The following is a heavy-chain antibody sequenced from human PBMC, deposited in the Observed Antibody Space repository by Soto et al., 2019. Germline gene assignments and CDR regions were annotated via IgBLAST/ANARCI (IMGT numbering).Heavy chain of an antibody. J-gene: IGHJ4*02. CDR1: GFTFSSYS. D-gene: IGHD6-13*01. CDR3: ARAPYSSSWSCDY. V-gene: IGHV3-30-3*01. Sequence: GGSLRLSCAASGFTFSSYSMHWVRQAPGKGLEWVAIISYDGSNKYYADSVKGRFTISRDNSKNTLYLQMNSLRAEDTAVYYWARAPYSSSWSCDYWDQGTRGTV. CDR2: ISYDGSNK.